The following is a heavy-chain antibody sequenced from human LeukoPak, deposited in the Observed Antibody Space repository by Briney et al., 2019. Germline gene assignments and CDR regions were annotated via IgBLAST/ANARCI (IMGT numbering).Heavy chain of an antibody. J-gene: IGHJ3*02. Sequence: GGSLRLSCAASGFTFNTYAMSWVRQAPGKGLEWVSSNSGSGGSTYYADFVEGRFTISRDNSKNTLYLQMNSLRAEDTAVYYCAKRGLGDREAFDIWGQGTLVTASS. D-gene: IGHD2-21*02. CDR1: GFTFNTYA. V-gene: IGHV3-23*01. CDR2: NSGSGGST. CDR3: AKRGLGDREAFDI.